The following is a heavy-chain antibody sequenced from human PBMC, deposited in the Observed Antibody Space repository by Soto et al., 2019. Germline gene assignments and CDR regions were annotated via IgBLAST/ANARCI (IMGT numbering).Heavy chain of an antibody. V-gene: IGHV1-69*13. CDR2: IIPIFGTA. Sequence: ASVKVSCKASGGTFSSYAISWVRQAPGQGLELMGGIIPIFGTANYAQKFQGRVTITADESTSTAYMELSSLRSEDTAVYYCARGPYSDNWFDPWGQGTLVTVYS. CDR3: ARGPYSDNWFDP. J-gene: IGHJ5*02. D-gene: IGHD2-21*01. CDR1: GGTFSSYA.